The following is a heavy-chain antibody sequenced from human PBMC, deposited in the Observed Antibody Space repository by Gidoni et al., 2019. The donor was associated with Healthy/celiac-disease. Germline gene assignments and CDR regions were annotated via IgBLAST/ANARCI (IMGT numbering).Heavy chain of an antibody. CDR1: GFTFSSYS. CDR2: ISSSSSTI. Sequence: EVQLVESGGGLVQPGGSLRLSCAASGFTFSSYSMNWVRQAPGKGLEWVSYISSSSSTIYYADSVKGRFTISRDNAKNSLYLQMNSLRDEDTAVYYCARADDSSGYWAFFDYWGQGTLVTVSS. V-gene: IGHV3-48*02. D-gene: IGHD3-22*01. CDR3: ARADDSSGYWAFFDY. J-gene: IGHJ4*02.